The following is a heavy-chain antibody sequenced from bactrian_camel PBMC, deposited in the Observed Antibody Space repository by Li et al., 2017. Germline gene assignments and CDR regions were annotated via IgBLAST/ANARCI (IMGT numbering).Heavy chain of an antibody. D-gene: IGHD2*01. V-gene: IGHV3S9*01. CDR2: IDSDGTT. CDR3: AARDGGSGPFLPLARYKYNY. CDR1: GSTKRSHC. Sequence: QVQLVESGGGSVQAGGSLKLSCAASGSTKRSHCMAWFRQVRGKEREGVATIDSDGTTNYADSVKGRFTISQDNAKDTVYLQMNGLKPEDTAMYYCAARDGGSGPFLPLARYKYNYWGQGTQVTVS. J-gene: IGHJ4*01.